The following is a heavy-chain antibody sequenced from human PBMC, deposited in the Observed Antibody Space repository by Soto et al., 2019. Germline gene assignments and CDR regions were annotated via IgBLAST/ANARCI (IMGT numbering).Heavy chain of an antibody. Sequence: EVQLVESGGGLVQPGGSLRLSCAASGFTVSSNYMSWVRQAPGKGLEWVSVIYSGGGTYYADSVKGRFNISRHNSKNTLYLQMNSLRPEDTAVYYCEGASYGSGSGVAWGQGTLVTVSS. CDR1: GFTVSSNY. CDR2: IYSGGGT. CDR3: EGASYGSGSGVA. V-gene: IGHV3-53*04. D-gene: IGHD3-10*01. J-gene: IGHJ5*02.